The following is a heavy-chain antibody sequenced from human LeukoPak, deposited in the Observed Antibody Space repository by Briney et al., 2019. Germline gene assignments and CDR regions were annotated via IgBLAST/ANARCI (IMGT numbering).Heavy chain of an antibody. CDR3: ASSSTYYYDSGASYYYMDV. J-gene: IGHJ6*03. Sequence: SVKVLCKASGGTFSCCAIGWVRQAPGQGLEWMGGIIPIFGTANYAQKFQGRVTITTDESTSTAYMELSSLRSEDTAVYYCASSSTYYYDSGASYYYMDVWGKGTTVTVSS. V-gene: IGHV1-69*05. D-gene: IGHD3-22*01. CDR2: IIPIFGTA. CDR1: GGTFSCCA.